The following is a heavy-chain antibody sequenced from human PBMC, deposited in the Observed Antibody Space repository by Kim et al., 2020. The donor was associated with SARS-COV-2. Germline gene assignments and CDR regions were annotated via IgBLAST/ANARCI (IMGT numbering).Heavy chain of an antibody. Sequence: SETLSLTCTVSGGSITSSDYYWGWLRRPPGKGLEWIGSVYYSGSTYYNPSLNSRLTISVDTSKNQFSLKLSSVTVADTAVYYCARLYRSSWCFDCWGQGT. CDR3: ARLYRSSWCFDC. CDR1: GGSITSSDYY. V-gene: IGHV4-39*01. D-gene: IGHD6-13*01. J-gene: IGHJ4*02. CDR2: VYYSGST.